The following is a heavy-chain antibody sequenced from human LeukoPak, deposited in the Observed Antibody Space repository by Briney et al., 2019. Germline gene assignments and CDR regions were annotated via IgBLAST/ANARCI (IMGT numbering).Heavy chain of an antibody. CDR3: ARAPATYIRDAFDI. J-gene: IGHJ3*02. Sequence: SVEVSCKASGYTFTSYGISWVRQAPGQGLEWMGGLVPVFNAPKYAQRFQDRVTITADKSTNIAHMELSSLRSEDTAVYFCARAPATYIRDAFDIWGQGTIVTVSS. CDR1: GYTFTSYG. D-gene: IGHD3-3*02. CDR2: LVPVFNAP. V-gene: IGHV1-69*06.